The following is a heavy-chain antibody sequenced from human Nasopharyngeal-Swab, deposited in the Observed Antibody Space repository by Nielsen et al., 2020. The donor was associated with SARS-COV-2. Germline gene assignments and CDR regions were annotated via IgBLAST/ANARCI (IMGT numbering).Heavy chain of an antibody. CDR1: GFTFSGAA. D-gene: IGHD3-10*01. V-gene: IGHV3-73*01. CDR2: IRSKANSYAT. CDR3: TGGVTMVRH. J-gene: IGHJ4*02. Sequence: GGSLRRYCAASGFTFSGAAMHWVRQASGKGLEWVGRIRSKANSYATAYAASVKGRFTISRDDSKNTAYLQMNSLKTEDTAVYYCTGGVTMVRHWGQGTPVTVSS.